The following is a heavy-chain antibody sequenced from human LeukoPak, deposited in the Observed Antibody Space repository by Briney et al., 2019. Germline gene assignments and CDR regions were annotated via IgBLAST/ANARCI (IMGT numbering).Heavy chain of an antibody. CDR1: GFTFSSYW. Sequence: GGSLRLSCAASGFTFSSYWMSWVRQAPGKGLEWVANIKQDGSEKYYVDSVKGRFTISRDNAKNSPYLQMNSLRAEDTAVYYCARDPGSSGWRFDYWGQGTLVTVSS. D-gene: IGHD6-19*01. CDR3: ARDPGSSGWRFDY. J-gene: IGHJ4*02. V-gene: IGHV3-7*01. CDR2: IKQDGSEK.